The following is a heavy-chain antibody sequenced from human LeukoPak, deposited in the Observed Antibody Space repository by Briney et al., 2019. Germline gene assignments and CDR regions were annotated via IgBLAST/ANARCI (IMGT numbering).Heavy chain of an antibody. J-gene: IGHJ4*02. CDR1: GFTFSSYS. Sequence: GGSLRLSCAASGFTFSSYSMSWVRQAPGKGLKWVSSISSRSGYIYYGDSVKGRFTISRDNAKNSLYLQMNTLRAEDTAVYYCASFDSSGWHYFDYWGQGTLVTVSA. D-gene: IGHD6-19*01. CDR3: ASFDSSGWHYFDY. V-gene: IGHV3-21*01. CDR2: ISSRSGYI.